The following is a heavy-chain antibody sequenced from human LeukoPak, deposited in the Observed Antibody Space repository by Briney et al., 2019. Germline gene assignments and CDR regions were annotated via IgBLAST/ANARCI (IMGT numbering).Heavy chain of an antibody. J-gene: IGHJ4*02. CDR1: GFIFSSYA. CDR2: IRYDGSNK. V-gene: IGHV3-30*02. Sequence: GGSLRLSXAASGFIFSSYAMHWVRQAPGKGLEWVTFIRYDGSNKYYAESVKGRFTISRDNSKNTLYLQMNSLRAEDTAVYYCVKAIHSSSSGVVDYWGQGTLVTVSS. D-gene: IGHD6-6*01. CDR3: VKAIHSSSSGVVDY.